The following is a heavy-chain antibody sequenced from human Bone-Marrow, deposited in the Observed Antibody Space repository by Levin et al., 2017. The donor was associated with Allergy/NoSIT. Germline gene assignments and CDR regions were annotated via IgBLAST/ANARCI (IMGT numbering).Heavy chain of an antibody. Sequence: GGSLRLSCAASGFTFSSYWMNWVRQAPGKGLEWVANIKQDGGEKNYVDSVKGRFTISRDNAKDSLYLQMNSLRAEDTAVYYCASGGRFTSWGQGSLVTVSS. J-gene: IGHJ5*02. CDR3: ASGGRFTS. CDR2: IKQDGGEK. V-gene: IGHV3-7*02. CDR1: GFTFSSYW. D-gene: IGHD3-16*01.